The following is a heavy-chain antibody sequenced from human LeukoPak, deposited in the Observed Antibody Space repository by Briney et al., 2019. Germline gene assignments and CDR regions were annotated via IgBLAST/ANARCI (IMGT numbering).Heavy chain of an antibody. V-gene: IGHV1-3*01. CDR2: INAGNGNT. CDR1: GYTFTSYA. CDR3: ARGRNGYSSSRYYFDY. J-gene: IGHJ4*02. Sequence: GASVKVSCKASGYTFTSYAMHWVRQAPGQRLEWMGWINAGNGNTKYSQKFQGRVTITRDTSASTAYMELSSLRSEDTAVYYCARGRNGYSSSRYYFDYWGQGTLVTVSS. D-gene: IGHD6-13*01.